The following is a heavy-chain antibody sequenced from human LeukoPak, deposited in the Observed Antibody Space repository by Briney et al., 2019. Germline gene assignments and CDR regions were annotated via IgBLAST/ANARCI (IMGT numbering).Heavy chain of an antibody. CDR2: VYTGGSA. J-gene: IGHJ5*02. Sequence: GGSLRLSCAVSGCTITDSYINWFRQAPGKGLEWVSVVYTGGSANYADAVKGRFTVSRDISKNTLYLQVNSLRPEDTAVYYCARDRGWASPAWGQGTLVTVSS. V-gene: IGHV3-66*01. CDR1: GCTITDSY. D-gene: IGHD2-2*01. CDR3: ARDRGWASPA.